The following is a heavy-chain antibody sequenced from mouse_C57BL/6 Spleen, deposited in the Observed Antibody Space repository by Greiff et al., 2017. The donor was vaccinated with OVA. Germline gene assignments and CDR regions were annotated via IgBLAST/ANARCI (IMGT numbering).Heavy chain of an antibody. Sequence: QVQLKQPGAELVKPGASVKLSCKASGYTFTSYWMHWVKQRPGRGLEWIGRIDPNSGGTKYNEKFKSKATLTVDKPSSTAYMQLSSLTSEDSAVYYCASSNWDHFDYWGQGTTLTVSS. V-gene: IGHV1-72*01. CDR2: IDPNSGGT. D-gene: IGHD4-1*01. J-gene: IGHJ2*01. CDR1: GYTFTSYW. CDR3: ASSNWDHFDY.